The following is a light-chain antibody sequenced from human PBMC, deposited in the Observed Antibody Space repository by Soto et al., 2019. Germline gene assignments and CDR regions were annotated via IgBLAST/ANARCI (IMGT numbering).Light chain of an antibody. J-gene: IGKJ1*01. Sequence: DIQMTQSPSTLSASVGDRVTITCRASQSISRWLAWYQQKPGKAPKLLIYDVSNLESGVPSRFSGSGSGTEFTLTISGLQHDDSTTYSCQQYNTFWTFGQGTKVEIK. CDR2: DVS. CDR3: QQYNTFWT. V-gene: IGKV1-5*01. CDR1: QSISRW.